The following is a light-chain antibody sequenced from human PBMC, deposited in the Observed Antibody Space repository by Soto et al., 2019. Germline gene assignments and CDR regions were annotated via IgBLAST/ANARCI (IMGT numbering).Light chain of an antibody. Sequence: QSALTQPASVSGSPGQSITISCTGTSSDVGGYNYVSWYQQYPGKAPKLMIYEVNNRPSGVSNRFSGSKSGNTASLTISGLQAEDEADYYCSSYTSSSTLYVFGTGTKVTVL. CDR3: SSYTSSSTLYV. CDR1: SSDVGGYNY. CDR2: EVN. J-gene: IGLJ1*01. V-gene: IGLV2-14*01.